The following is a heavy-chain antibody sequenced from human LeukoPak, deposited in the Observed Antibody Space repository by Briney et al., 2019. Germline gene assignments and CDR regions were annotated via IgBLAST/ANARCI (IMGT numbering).Heavy chain of an antibody. V-gene: IGHV1-2*02. CDR3: ARARIAVAGRGFSY. D-gene: IGHD6-19*01. J-gene: IGHJ4*02. Sequence: GASVKVSCKASGYTFTGYYMHWVRQAPGQGLEWMGWINPNSGGTNYAQKFQGRVTMTRDTPISTAYMELSRLRSDDTAVYYCARARIAVAGRGFSYWGQGTLVTVSS. CDR2: INPNSGGT. CDR1: GYTFTGYY.